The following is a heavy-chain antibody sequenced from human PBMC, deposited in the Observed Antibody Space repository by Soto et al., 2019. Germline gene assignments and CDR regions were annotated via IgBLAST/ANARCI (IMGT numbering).Heavy chain of an antibody. CDR2: ISSSGSTI. CDR3: ARDNYYGSGSYSGMDV. D-gene: IGHD3-10*01. Sequence: EVQLVESGGGLVQPGGSLRLSCAASGFTFSSYEMNWVRQAPGKGLEWVSYISSSGSTIYYADSVKGRFTISRDNAKNPLYLQMNSLRAEDTAVYYCARDNYYGSGSYSGMDVWGQGTTVTVSS. V-gene: IGHV3-48*03. CDR1: GFTFSSYE. J-gene: IGHJ6*02.